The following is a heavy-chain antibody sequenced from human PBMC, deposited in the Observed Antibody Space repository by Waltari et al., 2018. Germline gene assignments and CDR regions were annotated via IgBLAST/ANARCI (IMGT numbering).Heavy chain of an antibody. Sequence: QLQLQESGPGLVKPSETLSLTCTFSGGSISSSSYYWGWIRQPPGKGLEWIGSIYYSGSTYYNPSLKSRVTISVDTSKNQFSLKLSSVTAADTAVYYCARLSKGIIAGNWYFDLWGRGTLVTVSS. CDR3: ARLSKGIIAGNWYFDL. CDR2: IYYSGST. V-gene: IGHV4-39*01. D-gene: IGHD1-26*01. CDR1: GGSISSSSYY. J-gene: IGHJ2*01.